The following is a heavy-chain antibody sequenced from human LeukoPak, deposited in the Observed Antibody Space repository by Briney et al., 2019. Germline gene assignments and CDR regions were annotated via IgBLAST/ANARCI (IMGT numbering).Heavy chain of an antibody. CDR2: ISYDGSNK. CDR1: GFTFSSYA. CDR3: ARGPRPGDGVDV. J-gene: IGHJ6*02. Sequence: GGSLRLSCAASGFTFSSYAMHWVRQAPGKGLEWVAVISYDGSNKYYADSVKGRFTISRDNSKNTLYLQMNSLRAEDTAVYYCARGPRPGDGVDVWGQGATVTVSS. V-gene: IGHV3-30*04. D-gene: IGHD1-14*01.